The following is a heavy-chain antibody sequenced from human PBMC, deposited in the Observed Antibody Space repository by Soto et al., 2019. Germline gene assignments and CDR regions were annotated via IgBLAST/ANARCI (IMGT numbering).Heavy chain of an antibody. CDR1: GYTFTSYA. Sequence: PGASVKVSCKASGYTFTSYAMHWVRQAPGQRLEWMGWINAGNGNTNYAQKLQGRVTMTTDTSTSTAYMELRSLRSDDTAVYYCAREAFYVMTIYYYYGMDVWGQGTTVTVSS. V-gene: IGHV1-3*01. CDR3: AREAFYVMTIYYYYGMDV. D-gene: IGHD3-16*01. CDR2: INAGNGNT. J-gene: IGHJ6*02.